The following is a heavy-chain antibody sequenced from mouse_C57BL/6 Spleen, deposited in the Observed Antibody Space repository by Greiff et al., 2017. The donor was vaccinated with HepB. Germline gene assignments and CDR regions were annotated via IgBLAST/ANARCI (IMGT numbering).Heavy chain of an antibody. Sequence: VQLQQSGAELVRPGASVKLSCTASGFNIKDDYMHWVKQRPEQGLEWIGWIDPENGDTEYASKFQGKATITADTSSNTAYLQLSSLTSEDTAVYYCTTGGTGTYWGQGTTLTVSS. CDR3: TTGGTGTY. CDR1: GFNIKDDY. J-gene: IGHJ2*01. CDR2: IDPENGDT. D-gene: IGHD4-1*01. V-gene: IGHV14-4*01.